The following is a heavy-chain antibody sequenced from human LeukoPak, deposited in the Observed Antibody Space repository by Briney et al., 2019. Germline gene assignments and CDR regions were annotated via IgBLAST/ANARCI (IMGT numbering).Heavy chain of an antibody. Sequence: PGGSLRLSCAASGFTFSSYAMSWVRQAPGKGLEWVSAISGSGGSTYYTDSVKGRFTISRDNSKNTLYLQMNSLRAEDTAVYYCAKPRLMGGGDCYSYWGQGTLVTVSS. J-gene: IGHJ4*02. D-gene: IGHD2-21*02. V-gene: IGHV3-23*01. CDR2: ISGSGGST. CDR3: AKPRLMGGGDCYSY. CDR1: GFTFSSYA.